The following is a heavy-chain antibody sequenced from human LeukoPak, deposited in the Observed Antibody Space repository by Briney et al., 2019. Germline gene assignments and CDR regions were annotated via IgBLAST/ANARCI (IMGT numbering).Heavy chain of an antibody. CDR3: ARDQNYDGWFDP. CDR2: INSDGSST. J-gene: IGHJ5*02. Sequence: GGSLRLSCAASGFTFSSYWMHWVRHAPGKGLVWVSRINSDGSSTSYADSVKGRFTISRDNAKNTLYLQMNSLRAEDTAVYYCARDQNYDGWFDPWGQGTLVTVSS. D-gene: IGHD4-23*01. V-gene: IGHV3-74*01. CDR1: GFTFSSYW.